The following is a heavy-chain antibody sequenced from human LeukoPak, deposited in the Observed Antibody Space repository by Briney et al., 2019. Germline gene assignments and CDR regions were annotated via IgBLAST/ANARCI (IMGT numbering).Heavy chain of an antibody. D-gene: IGHD3-10*01. CDR1: GFTFDDYG. Sequence: PGGSLRLSCAASGFTFDDYGMSWVRQAPGKGLEWVSGINWNGGSTGYADSVKGRFTISRDNAKNSLYLQMNSLRAEDTALYYCARDPPLRVRGVIIETTYYYYYYMDVWGKRTTVTVSS. V-gene: IGHV3-20*04. J-gene: IGHJ6*03. CDR3: ARDPPLRVRGVIIETTYYYYYYMDV. CDR2: INWNGGST.